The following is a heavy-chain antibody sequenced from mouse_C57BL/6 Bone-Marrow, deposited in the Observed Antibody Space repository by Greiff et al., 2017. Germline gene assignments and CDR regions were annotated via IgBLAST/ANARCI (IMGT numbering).Heavy chain of an antibody. CDR2: IDPSDSET. CDR1: GYTFTSYW. V-gene: IGHV1-52*01. CDR3: AREVLKRAMDY. D-gene: IGHD1-3*01. J-gene: IGHJ4*01. Sequence: VQLQQPGAELVRPGSSVKLSCKASGYTFTSYWMHWVKQRPIQGLEWIGNIDPSDSETHYNQKFKDKATLTVDKSSSTAYMQLSSLTSEDSAVYYFAREVLKRAMDYWGQGTSVTVSS.